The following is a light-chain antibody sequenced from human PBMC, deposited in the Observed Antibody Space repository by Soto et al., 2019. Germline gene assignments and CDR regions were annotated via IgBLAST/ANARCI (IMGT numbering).Light chain of an antibody. Sequence: DIQMTQSPSSLSASVGDRVTITCRASQSISNYLNWYQHKAGKAPKVLIYAASSLQRGVPSRFSGSGSGTDFTLIISSLQPEDFPTYYCQQSYSPLWTFGQGTKVEI. CDR1: QSISNY. V-gene: IGKV1-39*01. CDR3: QQSYSPLWT. CDR2: AAS. J-gene: IGKJ1*01.